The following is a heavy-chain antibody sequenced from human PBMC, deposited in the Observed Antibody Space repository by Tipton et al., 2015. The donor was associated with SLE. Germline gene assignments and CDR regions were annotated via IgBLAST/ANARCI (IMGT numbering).Heavy chain of an antibody. Sequence: QVQLVQSGAEVKKPGASVKVSCKASGYTFTSYYMHWVRQAPGQGLEWMGIINPSGGSTSYAQKFQGRVTMTRDTSTSTVYMELSSLRSEDTAVYYCARESLGDYGDYNGYGMDVWGQGTTVTVSS. J-gene: IGHJ6*02. CDR1: GYTFTSYY. V-gene: IGHV1-46*01. CDR2: INPSGGST. CDR3: ARESLGDYGDYNGYGMDV. D-gene: IGHD4-17*01.